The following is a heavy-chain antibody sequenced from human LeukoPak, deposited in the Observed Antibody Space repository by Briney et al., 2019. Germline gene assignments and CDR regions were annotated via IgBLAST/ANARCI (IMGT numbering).Heavy chain of an antibody. D-gene: IGHD5-18*01. CDR3: AKDFSPSVDTAMMDYYYYGMDV. J-gene: IGHJ6*02. Sequence: GGSLRLSCAASGFTFSSYGMHWVRQAPGKGLEWVAVISYDGSNKYYADSVKGRFTISRDNSKNTLYLQMNSLRAEDTAAYYCAKDFSPSVDTAMMDYYYYGMDVWGQGTTVTVSS. CDR1: GFTFSSYG. CDR2: ISYDGSNK. V-gene: IGHV3-30*18.